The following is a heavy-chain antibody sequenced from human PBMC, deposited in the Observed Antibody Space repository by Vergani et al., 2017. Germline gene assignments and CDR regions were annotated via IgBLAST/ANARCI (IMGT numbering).Heavy chain of an antibody. D-gene: IGHD3-22*01. CDR2: MSSSGSTI. CDR3: AREWGDYGSSGYYVGADY. CDR1: GFTFSDYY. Sequence: QVQLVESGGGLVKPGGSLRLSCAASGFTFSDYYMTWIRQAPGKGLEWVSYMSSSGSTIYYAYSLKGRFTISRDNAKNARYLQRNSLRADDTAVYYCAREWGDYGSSGYYVGADYWGQGTLVTVSS. V-gene: IGHV3-11*01. J-gene: IGHJ4*02.